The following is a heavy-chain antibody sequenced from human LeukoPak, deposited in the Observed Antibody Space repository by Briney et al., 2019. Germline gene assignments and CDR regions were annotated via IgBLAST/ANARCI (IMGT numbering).Heavy chain of an antibody. J-gene: IGHJ6*02. CDR2: IIPIFGTT. CDR1: GGTFSSYA. V-gene: IGHV1-69*13. Sequence: SVKVSCTASGGTFSSYAISWVRQAPGQGLEWMGGIIPIFGTTNYAQKFQGRITITADESTSTAYMELSSLRSEDTAVYYCARHSTTVTTYYYYYYAMDVWGQGTTVTVSS. D-gene: IGHD4-17*01. CDR3: ARHSTTVTTYYYYYYAMDV.